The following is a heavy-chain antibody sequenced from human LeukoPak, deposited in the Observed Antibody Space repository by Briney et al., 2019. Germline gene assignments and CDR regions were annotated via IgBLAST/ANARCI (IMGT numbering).Heavy chain of an antibody. CDR3: AKDRGYSGYDWEGVFDY. V-gene: IGHV3-30*02. Sequence: GGSLRLSCAASGFTLSSYGMHWVRQAPGKGLEWVAFIRYDGSNKYYADSVKGRFTISRDNSKNTLYLQMNSLRAEDTAVYYCAKDRGYSGYDWEGVFDYWGQGTLVTVSS. CDR2: IRYDGSNK. D-gene: IGHD5-12*01. CDR1: GFTLSSYG. J-gene: IGHJ4*02.